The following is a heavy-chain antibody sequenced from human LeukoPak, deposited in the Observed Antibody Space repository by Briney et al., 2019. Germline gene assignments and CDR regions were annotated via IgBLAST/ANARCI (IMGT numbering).Heavy chain of an antibody. CDR2: SSVSGGST. J-gene: IGHJ4*02. CDR3: AKVGLPYYYDSSGYYDY. CDR1: GFTFSSYA. V-gene: IGHV3-23*01. Sequence: GGSLRLSCAASGFTFSSYAMSWVRQAPGKGLEWVSASSVSGGSTYYADSVKGRFTISRDNSKNPLSLQMNSLRAEDTAVYYCAKVGLPYYYDSSGYYDYWGQGTLVTVSS. D-gene: IGHD3-22*01.